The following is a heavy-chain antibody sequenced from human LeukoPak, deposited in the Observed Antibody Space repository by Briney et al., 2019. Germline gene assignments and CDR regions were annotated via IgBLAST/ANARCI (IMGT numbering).Heavy chain of an antibody. J-gene: IGHJ4*02. Sequence: GESLKISCQGSGSRFSSYWIAWVRQLPGKGLEWMGIIYPGDSDTRYSPSFQGQVTISVDTSISTAYLQWSSLKASDTAMYYCARQYTGFDYWGQGTLVTVSS. CDR1: GSRFSSYW. CDR3: ARQYTGFDY. D-gene: IGHD1-26*01. CDR2: IYPGDSDT. V-gene: IGHV5-51*01.